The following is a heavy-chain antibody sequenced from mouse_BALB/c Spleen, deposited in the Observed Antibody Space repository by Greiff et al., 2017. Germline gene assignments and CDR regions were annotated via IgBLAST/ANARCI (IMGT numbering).Heavy chain of an antibody. CDR3: AENRSWFAY. V-gene: IGHV1-4*02. J-gene: IGHJ3*01. CDR1: GYTFTSYT. Sequence: VQLQQSAAELARPGASVKMSCKASGYTFTSYTMHWVKQRPGQGLEWIGYINPSSGYTEYNQKFKDKTTLTADKSSSTAYMQLSSLTSEDSAVYYCAENRSWFAYWGQGTLVTVSA. CDR2: INPSSGYT. D-gene: IGHD2-14*01.